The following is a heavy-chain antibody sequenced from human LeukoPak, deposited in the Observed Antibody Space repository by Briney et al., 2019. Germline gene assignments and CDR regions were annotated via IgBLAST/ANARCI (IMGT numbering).Heavy chain of an antibody. CDR1: GYTFTSHD. CDR3: ARVAGSIDY. Sequence: ASVKVSCKASGYTFTSHDINWVRQATGQGLEWMGWTNPNSGYTGYAQKFQGRVTITRNTSIRTVYMELSSLRSEDTAVYYCARVAGSIDYWGQGTLVTVSS. D-gene: IGHD6-19*01. J-gene: IGHJ4*02. V-gene: IGHV1-8*03. CDR2: TNPNSGYT.